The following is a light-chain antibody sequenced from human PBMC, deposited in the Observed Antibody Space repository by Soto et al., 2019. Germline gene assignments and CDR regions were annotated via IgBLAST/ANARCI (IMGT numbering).Light chain of an antibody. V-gene: IGLV1-44*01. Sequence: QLVLTQPPSASGTPGQRVTISCSGGSSNIGTNSVNWYQQLPGAAPRLLIYGNDHRPSGVPDRFSASKSGTSASLAISGLRSEDEAFYYCATWSDSLKGWVFGGGTKVTVL. CDR2: GND. J-gene: IGLJ3*02. CDR3: ATWSDSLKGWV. CDR1: SSNIGTNS.